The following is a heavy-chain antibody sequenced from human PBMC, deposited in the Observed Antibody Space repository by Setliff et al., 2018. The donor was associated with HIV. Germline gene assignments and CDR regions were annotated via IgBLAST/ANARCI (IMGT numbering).Heavy chain of an antibody. D-gene: IGHD4-17*01. V-gene: IGHV3-48*01. Sequence: PGGSLRLSCATSGFTFDSYSIIWVRQAPGKGLEWVSYISGLGGGTIYYADSVRGRFTISRDDAEKSVYLQMNSLRAEDTAVYYCARDDYGVNSLDYWGQGTLVTVSS. CDR3: ARDDYGVNSLDY. CDR2: ISGLGGGTI. J-gene: IGHJ4*02. CDR1: GFTFDSYS.